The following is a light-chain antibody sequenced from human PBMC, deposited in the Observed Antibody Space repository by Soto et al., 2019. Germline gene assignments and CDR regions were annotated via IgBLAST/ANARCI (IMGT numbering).Light chain of an antibody. Sequence: QSVLTQPPSASGSPGQSVTISCTGTSSDIGRYDFVSWYQQHPGKAPKLMIFEVNKRPSGVPDRFSGSKSGSTASLTVSGLQAEDEADYYCSSYVGSNSLVFGGGTKLTVL. CDR3: SSYVGSNSLV. CDR2: EVN. CDR1: SSDIGRYDF. J-gene: IGLJ2*01. V-gene: IGLV2-8*01.